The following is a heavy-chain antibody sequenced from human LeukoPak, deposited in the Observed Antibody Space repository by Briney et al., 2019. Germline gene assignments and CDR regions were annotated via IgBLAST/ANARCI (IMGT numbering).Heavy chain of an antibody. V-gene: IGHV4-59*01. Sequence: PSETLSLTCPVSGGSISNYYYWTWIRQPPGKGLEWIGYVYYTGSTNFNPSLKSRVTMSLDTSRNQFSPKLTSLTAADTAVYYCARGAMVTTPFFDYWGQGTLVTVSS. CDR3: ARGAMVTTPFFDY. D-gene: IGHD5-24*01. CDR2: VYYTGST. CDR1: GGSISNYY. J-gene: IGHJ4*02.